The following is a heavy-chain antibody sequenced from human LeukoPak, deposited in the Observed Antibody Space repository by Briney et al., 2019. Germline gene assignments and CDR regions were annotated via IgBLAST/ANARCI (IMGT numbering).Heavy chain of an antibody. CDR3: ARDHGPTVATSPFYSYYMDV. Sequence: GSLRLSCAASGFTFSSYWMHWIRQPPGKGLEWIGSIYYSGSTYYNPSLKSRVTISVDTSKNQFSLKLSSVTAADTAVYYCARDHGPTVATSPFYSYYMDVWGKGTTVTVSS. D-gene: IGHD4-11*01. J-gene: IGHJ6*03. CDR1: GFTFSSYW. CDR2: IYYSGST. V-gene: IGHV4-39*07.